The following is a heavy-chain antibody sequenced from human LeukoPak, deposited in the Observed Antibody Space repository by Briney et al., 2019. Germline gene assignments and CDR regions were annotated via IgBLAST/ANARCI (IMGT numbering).Heavy chain of an antibody. CDR1: GFTFSNYN. CDR3: ARDYYDSSGYYQSNY. J-gene: IGHJ4*02. V-gene: IGHV3-48*01. CDR2: ISSSSTI. D-gene: IGHD3-22*01. Sequence: GGSLRLSCAASGFTFSNYNMNWVRQAPGKGLEWVSYISSSSTIYYADSVKGRFTISRDNAKNSLYLQMNSLRAEDTAVYYCARDYYDSSGYYQSNYWGQGTLVTVSS.